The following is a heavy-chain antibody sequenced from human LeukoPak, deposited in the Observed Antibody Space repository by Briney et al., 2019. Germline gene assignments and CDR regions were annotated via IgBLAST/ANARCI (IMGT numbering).Heavy chain of an antibody. Sequence: ASVKVSCKASGYTFTCYYMHSVRHAHGQGIEWMGWINTNSGGTNYAQKYQARVSMTRHTYISKANMELRRQRSYDTAVYYCARVRGSTRWFDPWGQGTLVTVSS. D-gene: IGHD2-2*01. V-gene: IGHV1-2*02. CDR3: ARVRGSTRWFDP. CDR1: GYTFTCYY. CDR2: INTNSGGT. J-gene: IGHJ5*02.